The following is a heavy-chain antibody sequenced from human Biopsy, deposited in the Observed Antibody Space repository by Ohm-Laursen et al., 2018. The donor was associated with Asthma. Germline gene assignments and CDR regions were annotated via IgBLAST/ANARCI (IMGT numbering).Heavy chain of an antibody. J-gene: IGHJ5*02. V-gene: IGHV4-59*11. Sequence: TLSLTCTVSDGSIRSHDWTWIRLPPGKGLEYIGDVSHTGSTNYNPSLKSRVTMSLDTSKSQFSLRLTSVAPADTAVYYCARLADCSGGACYSYGWFDPWGQGTRVTVSS. CDR2: VSHTGST. CDR1: DGSIRSHD. CDR3: ARLADCSGGACYSYGWFDP. D-gene: IGHD2-15*01.